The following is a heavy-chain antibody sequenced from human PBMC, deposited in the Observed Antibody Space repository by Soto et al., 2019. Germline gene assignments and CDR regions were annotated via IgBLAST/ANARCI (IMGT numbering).Heavy chain of an antibody. V-gene: IGHV1-18*01. CDR1: GYTFTNFG. J-gene: IGHJ4*02. CDR2: ISVYNGNT. D-gene: IGHD3-16*01. Sequence: QVQLVQSGAEVKKPGASVKVSCKASGYTFTNFGINWVRQAPGLGLEWMGWISVYNGNTNYAQKFQGRVTMTTDTSTSKAYMEVRSRRFDDTAVYYCARGGTQIDNWGQGTLVTVSS. CDR3: ARGGTQIDN.